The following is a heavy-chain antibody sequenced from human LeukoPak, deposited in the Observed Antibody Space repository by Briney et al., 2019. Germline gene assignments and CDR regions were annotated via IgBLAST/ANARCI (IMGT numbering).Heavy chain of an antibody. CDR3: ARESGIVVVPAAKMDV. J-gene: IGHJ6*02. Sequence: ASVKVSCKASGYTFTGYYMHWVRQAPRQGLEWMGWINPNSGGTNYAQKFQGRVTMTRDTSISTAYMELSRLRFDDTAVYYCARESGIVVVPAAKMDVWGQGTTVTVSS. CDR1: GYTFTGYY. CDR2: INPNSGGT. D-gene: IGHD2-2*01. V-gene: IGHV1-2*02.